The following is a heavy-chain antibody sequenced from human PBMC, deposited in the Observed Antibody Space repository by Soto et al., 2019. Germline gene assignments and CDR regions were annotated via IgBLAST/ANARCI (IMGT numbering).Heavy chain of an antibody. CDR2: IIPILNKS. V-gene: IGHV1-69*04. D-gene: IGHD3-22*01. Sequence: QVQLVQSGAEVKKVGSSVRVSCQASGGTFTTITWVRQAPGEGLAGMGSIIPILNKSTYAQKFQGRATMSADRSTSTAYMEMGSLKSEDTAVYYCAREYRGDDNSGLDGTNSESWVEGALVTFAS. CDR3: AREYRGDDNSGLDGTNSES. J-gene: IGHJ4*02. CDR1: GGTFTT.